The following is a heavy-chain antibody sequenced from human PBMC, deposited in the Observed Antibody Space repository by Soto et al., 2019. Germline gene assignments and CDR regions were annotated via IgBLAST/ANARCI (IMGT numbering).Heavy chain of an antibody. CDR3: ARVYSAAPTDY. CDR2: ISAYNGNT. Sequence: ASVKASCNASRYSFTSCGISCVRQAPRQGLEWMGWISAYNGNTNYAQKLQGRVTMTTDTSTSTAYMELRSLRSDDTAVYYCARVYSAAPTDYWGQGTLVTVS. V-gene: IGHV1-18*04. J-gene: IGHJ4*02. CDR1: RYSFTSCG. D-gene: IGHD4-4*01.